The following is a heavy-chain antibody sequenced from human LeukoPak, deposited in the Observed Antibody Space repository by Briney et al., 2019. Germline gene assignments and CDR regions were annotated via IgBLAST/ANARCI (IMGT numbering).Heavy chain of an antibody. J-gene: IGHJ4*02. Sequence: ASVKVSCKASGYTFSGYYIHWVRQAPGQGLEWMGWINPNTGDTKYAQKFEDRVTMTRATSINTAYMELTRLRFDDTAMYYCVRDVQVLWFGEVPYYFDHWGQGALVTVSS. D-gene: IGHD3-10*01. CDR3: VRDVQVLWFGEVPYYFDH. CDR2: INPNTGDT. CDR1: GYTFSGYY. V-gene: IGHV1-2*02.